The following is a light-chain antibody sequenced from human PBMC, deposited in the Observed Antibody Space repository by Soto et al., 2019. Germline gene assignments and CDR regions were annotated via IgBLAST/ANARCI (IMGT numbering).Light chain of an antibody. CDR3: QQYGSSPTWT. V-gene: IGKV3-20*01. Sequence: VMTQAPATLSVSPGERATLSCRASQTINNNVAWYQLKDGQVPRLVIYGASTRATDIPARFSGSGSGTDFTLTISRLEPEDSAVYYCQQYGSSPTWTFGQGTKVDIK. CDR2: GAS. CDR1: QTINNN. J-gene: IGKJ1*01.